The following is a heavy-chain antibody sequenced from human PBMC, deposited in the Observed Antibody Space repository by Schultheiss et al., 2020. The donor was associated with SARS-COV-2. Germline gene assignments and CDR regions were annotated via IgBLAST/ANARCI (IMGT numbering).Heavy chain of an antibody. Sequence: SETLSLTCTVSGGSISSSSYYWGWIRQPPGKGLEWIGYIYYSGSTNYNPSLKSRVTISVDTSKNQFSLKLSSVTAADTAVYYCARTSPWLWFGEWGQGTLVTVSS. V-gene: IGHV4-61*05. D-gene: IGHD3-10*01. CDR1: GGSISSSSYY. J-gene: IGHJ4*02. CDR3: ARTSPWLWFGE. CDR2: IYYSGST.